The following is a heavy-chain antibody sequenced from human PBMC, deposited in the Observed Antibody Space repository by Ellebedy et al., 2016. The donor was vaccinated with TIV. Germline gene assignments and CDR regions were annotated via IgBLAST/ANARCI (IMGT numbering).Heavy chain of an antibody. D-gene: IGHD1-1*01. CDR2: ISSSSSYI. Sequence: PGGSLRLSCAASGFTFSSSDMNWVRQAPGKGLEWVSSISSSSSYIYYADSVKGRFTISRDNAKNSLYLQMNSLRVEDTAVYYCGRDHPYNYGTGGADYWGQGTLVTVSS. J-gene: IGHJ4*02. V-gene: IGHV3-21*01. CDR1: GFTFSSSD. CDR3: GRDHPYNYGTGGADY.